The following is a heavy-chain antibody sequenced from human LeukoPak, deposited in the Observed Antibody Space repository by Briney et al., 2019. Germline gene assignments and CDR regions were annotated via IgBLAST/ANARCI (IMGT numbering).Heavy chain of an antibody. CDR1: GFTFSSYS. V-gene: IGHV3-64*01. CDR3: ARGTTTVAFDY. D-gene: IGHD4-23*01. CDR2: ISSNGGST. Sequence: GGSLTLSCAASGFTFSSYSMHWVRQAPGKGLEYVSAISSNGGSTYYANSVKGRFTISRDNSKNTLYLQTGSLRAEDMAVYYCARGTTTVAFDYWGQGTLVAVSS. J-gene: IGHJ4*02.